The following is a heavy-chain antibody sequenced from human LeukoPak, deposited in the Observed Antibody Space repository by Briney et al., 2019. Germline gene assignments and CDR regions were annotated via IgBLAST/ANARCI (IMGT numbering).Heavy chain of an antibody. Sequence: SVKVSCKASGGTFSSYAISWVRQAPGQGLEWMGGIIPIFGTANYAQKFQGRVTITADKSTSTAYMELSSLRSEDTAVYYCARDGNSAAGYDYWGQGTLVTVSS. V-gene: IGHV1-69*06. D-gene: IGHD6-13*01. CDR1: GGTFSSYA. CDR3: ARDGNSAAGYDY. J-gene: IGHJ4*02. CDR2: IIPIFGTA.